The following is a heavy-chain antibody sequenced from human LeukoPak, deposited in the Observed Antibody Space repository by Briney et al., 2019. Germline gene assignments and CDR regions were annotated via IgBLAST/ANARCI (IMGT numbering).Heavy chain of an antibody. V-gene: IGHV4-34*01. CDR1: GGSFSGYY. D-gene: IGHD2-2*01. CDR3: AREDIVVVPAAREYYYYMDV. Sequence: SETLSLTCAVYGGSFSGYYWSWIRQPPGKGLEWIGEINHSGSTNYNPSLKSRVTISVDTSKNQFSLKLSLVTAADTAVYYCAREDIVVVPAAREYYYYMDVWGKGTTVTVSS. J-gene: IGHJ6*03. CDR2: INHSGST.